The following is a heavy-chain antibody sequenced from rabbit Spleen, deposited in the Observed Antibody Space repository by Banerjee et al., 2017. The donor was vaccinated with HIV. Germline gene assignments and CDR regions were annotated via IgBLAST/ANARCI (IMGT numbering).Heavy chain of an antibody. CDR3: VRDTWNFNL. D-gene: IGHD3-1*01. Sequence: QEQLVESGGGLVQPGGSLKLSCKASGFDFSRYGVSWVRQAPGKGLEWMGYIDSVVGSTYYASWVNGRFTISSHNAQNTLYLQLNSLTAADTATYFCVRDTWNFNLWGQGTLVTVS. J-gene: IGHJ4*01. CDR1: GFDFSRYG. V-gene: IGHV1S47*01. CDR2: IDSVVGST.